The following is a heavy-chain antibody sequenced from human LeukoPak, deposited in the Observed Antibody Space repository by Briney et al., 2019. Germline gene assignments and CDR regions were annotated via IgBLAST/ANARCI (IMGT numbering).Heavy chain of an antibody. D-gene: IGHD3-16*01. CDR1: RFTVSSTY. CDR2: IYSGGST. CDR3: ARAMGGFSYLDS. J-gene: IGHJ4*02. V-gene: IGHV3-53*01. Sequence: GGSLRLSCAASRFTVSSTYMSWVRQAPGRGLEWASVIYSGGSTYYADSVKGRFTISRDNSKNTLYLQMNTLRAEDTAVYYCARAMGGFSYLDSWGQGTLVTVSS.